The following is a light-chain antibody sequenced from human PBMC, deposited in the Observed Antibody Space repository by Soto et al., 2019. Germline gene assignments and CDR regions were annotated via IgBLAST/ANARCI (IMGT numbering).Light chain of an antibody. CDR2: EAS. J-gene: IGKJ5*01. CDR3: QQRGSWPIT. CDR1: QSVSSY. Sequence: EIVLTQSPATLSLSPGERATLSCRASQSVSSYLAWYQQKPGQAPRLLIYEASNRATGIPARFSGSGSGTDFTLTVSSLEPEDFAVYFCQQRGSWPITFGQGTRLEIK. V-gene: IGKV3-11*01.